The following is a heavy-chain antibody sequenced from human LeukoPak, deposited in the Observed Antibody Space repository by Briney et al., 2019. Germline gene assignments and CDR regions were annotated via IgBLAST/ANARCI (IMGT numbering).Heavy chain of an antibody. V-gene: IGHV3-23*01. D-gene: IGHD1-26*01. CDR2: ISGSGGST. Sequence: GGSLRLSCAASGFTVSSNYMSWVRQAPGKGLEWVSAISGSGGSTYYADSVKGRFTISRDNSKNTLYLQMNSLRAEDTAVYYCAKDSDVGATNYWGQGTLVTVSS. J-gene: IGHJ4*02. CDR3: AKDSDVGATNY. CDR1: GFTVSSNY.